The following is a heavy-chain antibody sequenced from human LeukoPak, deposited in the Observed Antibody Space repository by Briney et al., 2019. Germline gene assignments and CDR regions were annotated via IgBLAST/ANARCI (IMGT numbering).Heavy chain of an antibody. CDR3: AKDQSVVVPAAMNGFDY. V-gene: IGHV3-74*01. CDR1: GFTFSSYW. Sequence: GGSLRLSCAASGFTFSSYWKHWVRQAPGKWLVSVSRISTDGSSTNSADSVKGRFTISRDNAKNTLYLQMNSLRAEDTAVYYCAKDQSVVVPAAMNGFDYWGQGTPVTVSS. J-gene: IGHJ4*02. CDR2: ISTDGSST. D-gene: IGHD2-2*01.